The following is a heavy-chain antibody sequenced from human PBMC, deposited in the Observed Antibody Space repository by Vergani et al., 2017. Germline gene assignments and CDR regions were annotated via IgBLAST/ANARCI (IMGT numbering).Heavy chain of an antibody. CDR1: GYIFSNYA. Sequence: EVQLLQSGGGLVQPGGSLRLSCAASGYIFSNYAMSWVRQAPGKGLEWVSGISGSGNSIYHADSVKGRFTISRDNSKNTLYLQLNSLRAEDTAVYYCAKLLGGRVKYSFDYWGQGTLVTVSS. CDR2: ISGSGNSI. CDR3: AKLLGGRVKYSFDY. V-gene: IGHV3-23*01. J-gene: IGHJ4*02.